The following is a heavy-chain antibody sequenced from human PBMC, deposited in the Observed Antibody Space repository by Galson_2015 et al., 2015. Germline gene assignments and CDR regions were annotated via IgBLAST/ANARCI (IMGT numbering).Heavy chain of an antibody. D-gene: IGHD6-6*01. CDR2: IIPILGIA. J-gene: IGHJ4*02. Sequence: SVKVSCKASGGTFSSYTISWVRQAPGQGLEWMGRIIPILGIANYAQKFQGRVTITADKSTSTAYMELSSLRSEDTAVYYCARSIAAMSVTAGRSFDYWGQGTLVTVSS. CDR3: ARSIAAMSVTAGRSFDY. CDR1: GGTFSSYT. V-gene: IGHV1-69*02.